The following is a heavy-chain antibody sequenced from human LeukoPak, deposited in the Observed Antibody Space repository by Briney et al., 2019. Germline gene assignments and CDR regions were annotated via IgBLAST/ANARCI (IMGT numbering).Heavy chain of an antibody. V-gene: IGHV2-26*02. D-gene: IGHD3-16*02. CDR3: ARILYDYVWGSYRYTPLDY. J-gene: IGHJ4*02. CDR1: GGSISSYYW. CDR2: IFSNDEK. Sequence: ETLSLTCTVSGGSISSYYWSWIRQPPGKALEWLAHIFSNDEKSYSTSLKSRLTISKDTSKSQVVLTMTNMDPVDTATYYCARILYDYVWGSYRYTPLDYWGQGTPVTVSS.